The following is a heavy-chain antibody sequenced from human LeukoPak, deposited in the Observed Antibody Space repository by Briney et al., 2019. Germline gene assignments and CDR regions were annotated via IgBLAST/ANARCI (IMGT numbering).Heavy chain of an antibody. CDR1: IGSISSQPDY. D-gene: IGHD3-10*01. CDR3: AKQRAYRGEWAFDI. CDR2: IHYRGHT. V-gene: IGHV4-39*01. J-gene: IGHJ3*02. Sequence: SETLSLTCTVSIGSISSQPDYWVWIRQTPGQGLEWIASIHYRGHTFYNPSLKSRITISVDTSKNQMSLWLNSVTAADTAVYYCAKQRAYRGEWAFDIWGQGTRVIVS.